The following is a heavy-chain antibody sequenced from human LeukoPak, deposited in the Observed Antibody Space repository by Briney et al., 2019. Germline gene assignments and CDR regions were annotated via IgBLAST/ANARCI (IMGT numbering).Heavy chain of an antibody. CDR1: GFTFDDYA. CDR2: ISWNSGRT. V-gene: IGHV3-9*01. Sequence: GRSLRLSCVASGFTFDDYALYWVRQAPGKGLEWVSSISWNSGRTAYADSVKGRFTVSRDNARNSLYLQMNSLKTEDTAFYYCARDPNPRGSYGIFDYWGQETLVTVSS. J-gene: IGHJ4*02. D-gene: IGHD1-26*01. CDR3: ARDPNPRGSYGIFDY.